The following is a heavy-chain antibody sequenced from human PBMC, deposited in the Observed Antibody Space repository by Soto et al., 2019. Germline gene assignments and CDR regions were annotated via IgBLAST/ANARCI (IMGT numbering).Heavy chain of an antibody. CDR3: ARYDFGTSSYDYYYGRDV. J-gene: IGHJ6*02. CDR2: INPSGGST. V-gene: IGHV1-46*01. Sequence: QVQLVQSGAEVKKPGASVKVSCKASGYTFTSYYMHWVRQAPGQGLEWMGIINPSGGSTSYAQKFQGRVTMTRDTTTSTVYMELSSLRSEDTAVYYCARYDFGTSSYDYYYGRDVWGQGTTVTVS. D-gene: IGHD3-16*01. CDR1: GYTFTSYY.